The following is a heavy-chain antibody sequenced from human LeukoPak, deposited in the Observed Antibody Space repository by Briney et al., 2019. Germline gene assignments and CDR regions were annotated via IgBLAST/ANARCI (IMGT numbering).Heavy chain of an antibody. CDR3: ARGGYSYGSDSYYMDV. V-gene: IGHV4-59*01. J-gene: IGHJ6*03. CDR1: GGSISSYY. D-gene: IGHD5-18*01. Sequence: SETLSLTCTVSGGSISSYYWSWIWQPPGKGLEWIGYIYYSGSTNYNPSLKSRVTISVDTSKNQFSLKLSSVTAADTAVYYCARGGYSYGSDSYYMDVWGKGTTVTISS. CDR2: IYYSGST.